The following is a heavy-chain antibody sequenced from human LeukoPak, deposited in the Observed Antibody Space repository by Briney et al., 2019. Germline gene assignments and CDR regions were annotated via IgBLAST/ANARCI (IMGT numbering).Heavy chain of an antibody. CDR3: VRRDNTGWNYFDY. D-gene: IGHD6-19*01. CDR2: IYYKGST. CDR1: GGSINSHY. Sequence: PSETLSLTCTVSGGSINSHYWSWIRQPPGKGLEWIGDIYYKGSTNYNPSLKSRVTISVDTSKNHLSLKLTSVLAADPAIYYCVRRDNTGWNYFDYWGQGILVTVSS. J-gene: IGHJ4*02. V-gene: IGHV4-59*08.